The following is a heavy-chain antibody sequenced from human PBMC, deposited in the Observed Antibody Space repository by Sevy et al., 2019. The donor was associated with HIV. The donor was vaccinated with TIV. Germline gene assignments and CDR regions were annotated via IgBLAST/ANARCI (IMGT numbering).Heavy chain of an antibody. V-gene: IGHV3-21*06. CDR1: GFSFNLYA. D-gene: IGHD1-26*01. CDR3: ARGPPDGSYDYFDS. Sequence: GGSLRLSCAASGFSFNLYAMTWVRQAPGKGLQWVSSISGSSNYIYYAESLKGRFIISRDNVKDTVFLQMNSLRADDTAVYYCARGPPDGSYDYFDSWGQGTLVTVSS. CDR2: ISGSSNYI. J-gene: IGHJ4*02.